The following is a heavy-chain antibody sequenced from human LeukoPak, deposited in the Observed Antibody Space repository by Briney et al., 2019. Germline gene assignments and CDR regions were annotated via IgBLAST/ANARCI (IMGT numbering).Heavy chain of an antibody. J-gene: IGHJ3*02. CDR1: GGSISSGGYY. V-gene: IGHV4-31*03. D-gene: IGHD2-15*01. Sequence: SETLSLTCTVSGGSISSGGYYWSWIRQHPGKGLEWIGYIYYSGSTYYNPSLKSRVTISVDTSKNQFSLKLSSVTAADTAVYYCARELLHAFDIWGQGTMVTVSS. CDR2: IYYSGST. CDR3: ARELLHAFDI.